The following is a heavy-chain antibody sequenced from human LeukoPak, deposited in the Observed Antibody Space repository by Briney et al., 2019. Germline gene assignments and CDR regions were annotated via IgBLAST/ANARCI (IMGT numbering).Heavy chain of an antibody. J-gene: IGHJ4*02. CDR2: IKGDVIST. V-gene: IGHV3-74*01. Sequence: GPSLRLSCAASGFDFSGDCMHWVRHAPGEGRGWVSRIKGDVISTNYADSVKGRLTISRDIAKNTLYLQMNSLTARETGFFSCPKDHYWIRLYWRRATL. D-gene: IGHD2-15*01. CDR1: GFDFSGDC. CDR3: PKDHYWIRLY.